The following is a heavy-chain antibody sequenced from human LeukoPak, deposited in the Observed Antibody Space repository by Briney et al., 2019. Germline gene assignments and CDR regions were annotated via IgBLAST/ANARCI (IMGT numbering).Heavy chain of an antibody. Sequence: PSETLSLTCTVSGGSISSYYWSWIRQPPGEGLEWIGYIYYSGSTNYNPSLKSRVTISVDTSKNQFSLKLNSVTAADMAVYYCASHSSSSSYYGMDVWGQGTTVTVSS. V-gene: IGHV4-59*08. CDR3: ASHSSSSSYYGMDV. CDR1: GGSISSYY. J-gene: IGHJ6*02. CDR2: IYYSGST. D-gene: IGHD6-6*01.